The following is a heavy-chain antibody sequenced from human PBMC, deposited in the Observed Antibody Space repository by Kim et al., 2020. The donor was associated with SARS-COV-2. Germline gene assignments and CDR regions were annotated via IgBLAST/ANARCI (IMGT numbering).Heavy chain of an antibody. CDR2: INPGTGFT. J-gene: IGHJ4*02. D-gene: IGHD2-15*01. V-gene: IGHV1-46*01. Sequence: ASVKVSCKASGYTFTNYPIQWVRQAPRQGLEWMGLINPGTGFTTYPQRFQGRVSLTSDTSTSTIYMELSILRSDDTAVCYCARDPGRRISAADDFWGQG. CDR3: ARDPGRRISAADDF. CDR1: GYTFTNYP.